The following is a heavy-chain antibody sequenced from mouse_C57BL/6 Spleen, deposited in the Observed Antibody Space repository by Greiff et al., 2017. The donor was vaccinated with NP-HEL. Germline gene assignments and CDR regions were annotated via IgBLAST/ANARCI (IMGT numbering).Heavy chain of an antibody. J-gene: IGHJ3*01. CDR3: AILLRYSWFAY. Sequence: QVQLQQSGPELVKPGASVKLSCKASGYTFTSYDINWVKQRPGQGLEWIGWIYPRDGSTKYNEKFKGKATLTVDTSSSTAYMELHSLTSEDSAVYFGAILLRYSWFAYWGQGTLVTVSA. CDR1: GYTFTSYD. V-gene: IGHV1-85*01. D-gene: IGHD1-1*01. CDR2: IYPRDGST.